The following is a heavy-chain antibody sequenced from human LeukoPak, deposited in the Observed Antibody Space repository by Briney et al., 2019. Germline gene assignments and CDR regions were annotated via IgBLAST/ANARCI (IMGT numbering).Heavy chain of an antibody. CDR1: GYTFTDYN. V-gene: IGHV1-2*02. D-gene: IGHD3-9*01. CDR2: INPNSGAT. CDR3: ARGLESGILTGYLSYFDY. J-gene: IGHJ4*02. Sequence: ASVKVSFKASGYTFTDYNIHWVRQAPGQGLEWMGWINPNSGATNYAQKFQGRVTVTRDTSIRTAHMEVRRLRSDDTAVYYCARGLESGILTGYLSYFDYWGQGTLVTVSS.